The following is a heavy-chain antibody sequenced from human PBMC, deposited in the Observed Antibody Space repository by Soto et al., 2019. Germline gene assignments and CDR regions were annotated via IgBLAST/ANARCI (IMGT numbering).Heavy chain of an antibody. V-gene: IGHV3-72*01. D-gene: IGHD3-16*01. Sequence: PGGPLRLSCAASGFTFSDRYMDWVRQAPGKGLEWVGRTKNKANSYTTEYAASVKGRFTISRDDSRNSVYLQMNSLKTDDTAVYYCTIEGAYPGPDFDYWGQGTLVTVSS. J-gene: IGHJ4*02. CDR3: TIEGAYPGPDFDY. CDR2: TKNKANSYTT. CDR1: GFTFSDRY.